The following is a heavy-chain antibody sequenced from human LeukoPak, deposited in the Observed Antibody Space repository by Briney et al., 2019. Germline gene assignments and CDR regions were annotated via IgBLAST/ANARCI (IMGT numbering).Heavy chain of an antibody. CDR1: GFTFSSYG. Sequence: GRSLRLSCAASGFTFSSYGMHWVRQAPGKGLEWVAVIWYDGSNKYYADSVKGRFTISRDNSKNTLYLQMNSLRAEDTAVYYCASDSSGWYYFDYWGQGTLATVSS. J-gene: IGHJ4*02. CDR3: ASDSSGWYYFDY. CDR2: IWYDGSNK. V-gene: IGHV3-33*01. D-gene: IGHD6-19*01.